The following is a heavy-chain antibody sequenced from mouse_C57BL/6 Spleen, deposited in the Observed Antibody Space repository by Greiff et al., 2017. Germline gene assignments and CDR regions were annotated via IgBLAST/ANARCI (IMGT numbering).Heavy chain of an antibody. Sequence: VQLQQPGAELVKPGASVKLSCKASGYTFTSYWMQWVKQRPGQGLEWIGEIDPSDSYTNYNQKFKGKATLTVDTSSSTAYMQLSSLTSEDSAVYYCARCVYSNYVKYYFDYWGQGTTLTVSS. V-gene: IGHV1-50*01. CDR1: GYTFTSYW. J-gene: IGHJ2*01. CDR2: IDPSDSYT. CDR3: ARCVYSNYVKYYFDY. D-gene: IGHD2-5*01.